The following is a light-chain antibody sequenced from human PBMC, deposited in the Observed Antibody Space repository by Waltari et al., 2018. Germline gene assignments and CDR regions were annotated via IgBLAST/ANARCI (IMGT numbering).Light chain of an antibody. CDR3: GTWDSSLSTVV. CDR2: DND. CDR1: TSDIGSYF. V-gene: IGLV1-51*01. J-gene: IGLJ3*02. Sequence: QSFLTQPPSLSAAPGQKVTISCSGRTSDIGSYFVSWYQQLPGTAPKRLFYDNDKRPSGTPDRFSASKSGTSATLAITGLQTGDEAHYYCGTWDSSLSTVVFGGGTKLTVL.